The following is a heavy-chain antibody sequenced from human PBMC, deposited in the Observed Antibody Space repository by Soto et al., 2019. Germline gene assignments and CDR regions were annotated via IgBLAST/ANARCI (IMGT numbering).Heavy chain of an antibody. CDR1: GFTFSSYG. V-gene: IGHV3-30*18. CDR3: AKERVLRFLEWPKTPGAWEY. Sequence: GGSLRLSCAASGFTFSSYGMHWVRQAPGKGLEWVAVISYDGSNKYYADSVKGRFTISRDNSKNTLYLQMNSLRAEDTAVYYCAKERVLRFLEWPKTPGAWEYWGQGTLVTVSS. D-gene: IGHD3-3*01. J-gene: IGHJ4*02. CDR2: ISYDGSNK.